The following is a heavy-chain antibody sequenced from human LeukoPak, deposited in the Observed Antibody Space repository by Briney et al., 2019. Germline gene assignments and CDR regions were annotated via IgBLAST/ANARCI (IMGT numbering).Heavy chain of an antibody. V-gene: IGHV4-61*02. CDR1: GDSINNGHSY. CDR2: ISTSGYT. Sequence: SQTLTLTCTVSGDSINNGHSYWSWIRQPAGEGLEWIGRISTSGYTSYNPSLKSRVSISLDKSNNQFSLNLTSVTAADTAVYYCASLRGAWDRNCFDPWGQGTLVAVSS. J-gene: IGHJ5*02. D-gene: IGHD1-26*01. CDR3: ASLRGAWDRNCFDP.